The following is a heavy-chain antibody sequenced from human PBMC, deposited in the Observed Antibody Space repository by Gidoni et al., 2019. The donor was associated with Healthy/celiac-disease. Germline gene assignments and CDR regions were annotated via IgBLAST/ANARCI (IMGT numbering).Heavy chain of an antibody. CDR2: ISWNSGSI. Sequence: EVQLVESGGGLVQPGRSLRLSCAASGFTFDDYAMHWVRQAPGKGLEWVSGISWNSGSIGYADSVKGRFTISRDNAKNSLYLQMNSLRAEDTALYYCAKGRSGYVFDYWGQGTLVTVSS. CDR3: AKGRSGYVFDY. CDR1: GFTFDDYA. D-gene: IGHD5-12*01. V-gene: IGHV3-9*01. J-gene: IGHJ4*02.